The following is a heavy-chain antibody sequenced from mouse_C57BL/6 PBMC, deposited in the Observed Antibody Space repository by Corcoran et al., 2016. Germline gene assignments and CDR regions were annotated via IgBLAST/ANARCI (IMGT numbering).Heavy chain of an antibody. V-gene: IGHV1-26*01. CDR3: ARNYYGSSPLFDY. CDR2: INPNNGGT. CDR1: GYTFTDYY. D-gene: IGHD1-1*01. Sequence: EVQLQQYGPALVEPGASVKISCKASGYTFTDYYMNWVKQSHGKSLEWIGDINPNNGGTSYNQKFKGKATLTVDKSSSTAYMELRSLTSEDSAVYYCARNYYGSSPLFDYWGQGTTLTVSS. J-gene: IGHJ2*01.